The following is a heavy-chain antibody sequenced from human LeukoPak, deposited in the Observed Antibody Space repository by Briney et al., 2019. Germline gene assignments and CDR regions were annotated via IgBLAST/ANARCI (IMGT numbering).Heavy chain of an antibody. Sequence: SETLSLTCTVSGYSISSGYYWGWIRQPPGKGLEWIGSIYYSGSTYYNSSLKSRVTTSVDTSKNQFSLKLSSVTAADTAVYYCASKDFWSGGGYWGQGTLVTVSS. D-gene: IGHD3-3*01. CDR2: IYYSGST. CDR1: GYSISSGYY. J-gene: IGHJ4*02. V-gene: IGHV4-38-2*02. CDR3: ASKDFWSGGGY.